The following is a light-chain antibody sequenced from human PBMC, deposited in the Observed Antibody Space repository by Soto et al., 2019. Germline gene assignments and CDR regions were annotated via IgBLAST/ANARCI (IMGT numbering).Light chain of an antibody. CDR2: EVS. Sequence: QSALTQPPSASGSPGQSVTISCTGTSSDVGGYNFVSWYQQYPGKAPKLMTYEVSKRPSGVPDRFSGSKSGNTASLTVSGLQAEDEADYYCTSYAGSNNGVFGGGTKVTVL. V-gene: IGLV2-8*01. CDR3: TSYAGSNNGV. J-gene: IGLJ3*02. CDR1: SSDVGGYNF.